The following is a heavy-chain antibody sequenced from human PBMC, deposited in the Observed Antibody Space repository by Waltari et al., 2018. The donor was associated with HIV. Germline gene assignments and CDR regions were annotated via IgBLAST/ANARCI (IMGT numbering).Heavy chain of an antibody. CDR1: GYTFTSNS. V-gene: IGHV7-4-1*02. CDR2: INTNTGSP. Sequence: QAQLFQSESELKTPGASVKVSCKASGYTFTSNSITLVRQAPGQGLEWMGWINTNTGSPMYAQGFTGRFVFSLDTSVSTAFLQISALKADDTAVYFCARDGGRSRAFDSWGQGTLVTVSS. D-gene: IGHD3-16*01. J-gene: IGHJ4*02. CDR3: ARDGGRSRAFDS.